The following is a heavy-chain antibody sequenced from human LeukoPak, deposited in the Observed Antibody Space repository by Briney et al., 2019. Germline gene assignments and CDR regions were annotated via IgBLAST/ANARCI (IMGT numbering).Heavy chain of an antibody. D-gene: IGHD3-3*01. V-gene: IGHV4-4*02. Sequence: WETLSLTCTVSLDSTTSNFWSWVRQPPGKGLEWIGEIHRSGSPNYNPSLQSRVTISIDRSRNQIVLELSSVTAADTAVYYCAREILGDFNPGACWGHGIFVSVSS. CDR3: AREILGDFNPGAC. CDR2: IHRSGSP. J-gene: IGHJ4*03. CDR1: LDSTTSNF.